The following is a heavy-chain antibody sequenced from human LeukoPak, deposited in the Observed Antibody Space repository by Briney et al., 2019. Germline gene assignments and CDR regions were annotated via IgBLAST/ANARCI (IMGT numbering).Heavy chain of an antibody. D-gene: IGHD4-23*01. CDR3: ARGPTTVVTIGDY. CDR1: GYTFTSYD. J-gene: IGHJ4*02. V-gene: IGHV1-8*03. CDR2: MNPNSGNT. Sequence: ASVKVSCKASGYTFTSYDINCVRQATGQGLEWMGWMNPNSGNTGYAQKFQGRVTITRNTSISTAYMELSSLRSEDTAVYYCARGPTTVVTIGDYWGQGTLVTVSS.